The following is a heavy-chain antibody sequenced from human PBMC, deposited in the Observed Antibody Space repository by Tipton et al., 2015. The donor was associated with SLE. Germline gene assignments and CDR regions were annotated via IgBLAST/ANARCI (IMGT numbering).Heavy chain of an antibody. CDR3: ARSSGYCSGNSCSTALDH. Sequence: TLSLTCTVSGGSISSHYWSWLRQPPGKGLEWIGYIYYDGSTNYIPSLKSRVTMSVGTSKQYFSLNLSSVTAADTAVYYCARSSGYCSGNSCSTALDHWGLGTLVTVSS. D-gene: IGHD2-8*02. CDR1: GGSISSHY. V-gene: IGHV4-59*11. CDR2: IYYDGST. J-gene: IGHJ4*02.